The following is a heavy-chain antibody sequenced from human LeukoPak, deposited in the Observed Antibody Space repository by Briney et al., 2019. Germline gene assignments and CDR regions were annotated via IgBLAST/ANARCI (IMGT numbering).Heavy chain of an antibody. J-gene: IGHJ4*02. CDR2: ISGSGGST. Sequence: GGSLRLSCAASGFTFSSYAMSWVRQAPGKGLEWVSAISGSGGSTYYADSVKGRFTISRDNSKNTLYLQMNSLRAEDTAVYYCAKDGTMIVAGDVWSLEVCYFDYWGQGTLVTVSS. D-gene: IGHD3-22*01. V-gene: IGHV3-23*01. CDR3: AKDGTMIVAGDVWSLEVCYFDY. CDR1: GFTFSSYA.